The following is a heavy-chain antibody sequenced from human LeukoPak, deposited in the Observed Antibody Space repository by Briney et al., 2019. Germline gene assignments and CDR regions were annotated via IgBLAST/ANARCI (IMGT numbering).Heavy chain of an antibody. Sequence: VASVKVSCKASGYTFTSYYMHWGRQAPGQGLEWMGIINPSGGSTSYAQKFQGRVTMTRDTSTSTVYMELSSLRSEDTAVYYCARSHCSGGSCQPNGYFDYWGQGTLVTVSS. J-gene: IGHJ4*02. CDR3: ARSHCSGGSCQPNGYFDY. D-gene: IGHD2-15*01. CDR2: INPSGGST. V-gene: IGHV1-46*01. CDR1: GYTFTSYY.